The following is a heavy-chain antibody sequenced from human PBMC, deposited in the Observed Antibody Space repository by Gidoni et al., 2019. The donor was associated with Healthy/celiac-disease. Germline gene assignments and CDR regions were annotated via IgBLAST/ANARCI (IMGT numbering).Heavy chain of an antibody. CDR3: ARDVFGADDDNYYYYYMDV. Sequence: QVQLVESGGGVVQPGRSLRLSCAASGFTFSSYAMHWVRQAPGKGLGWVAVISYDGSNKYYADSVKGRFTISRDNSKNTLYLQMNSLRAEDTAVYYCARDVFGADDDNYYYYYMDVWGKGTTVTVSS. J-gene: IGHJ6*03. V-gene: IGHV3-30-3*01. CDR1: GFTFSSYA. D-gene: IGHD3-3*01. CDR2: ISYDGSNK.